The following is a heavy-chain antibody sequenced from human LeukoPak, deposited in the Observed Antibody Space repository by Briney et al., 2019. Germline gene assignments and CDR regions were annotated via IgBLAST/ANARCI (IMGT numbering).Heavy chain of an antibody. CDR3: ARVSGAMIDY. CDR2: ISHSGST. D-gene: IGHD3-10*01. V-gene: IGHV4-4*02. J-gene: IGHJ4*02. Sequence: SGTLSLTCTVSGGSISSRNWWSWVRQPPGKGLEWLGEISHSGSTNYNPSLKSRVTISLDKSKNQFSLKLNSVTAADTAVYYCARVSGAMIDYWGQGTLVTVSS. CDR1: GGSISSRNW.